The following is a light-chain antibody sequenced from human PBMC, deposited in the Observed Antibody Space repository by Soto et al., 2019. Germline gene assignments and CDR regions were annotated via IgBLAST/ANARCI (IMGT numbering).Light chain of an antibody. Sequence: QSALTQPASVSGSHGQSITISCTGTSSDVGGYNYVSGYQQHPGKAPKLMIYDVRNRPSGFSNRFSCSTSGNTASLTISGLQAEDEADYYCSSYTRSTRVLGTGTKVTVL. CDR2: DVR. CDR3: SSYTRSTRV. CDR1: SSDVGGYNY. V-gene: IGLV2-14*01. J-gene: IGLJ1*01.